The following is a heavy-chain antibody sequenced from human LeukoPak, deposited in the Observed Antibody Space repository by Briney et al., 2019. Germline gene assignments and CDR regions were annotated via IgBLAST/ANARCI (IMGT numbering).Heavy chain of an antibody. D-gene: IGHD3-22*01. J-gene: IGHJ4*02. Sequence: GGSLRLSCVASEFTFSDYTMNWVRQAPGKGLEWVSSISSRSSFIYYADSVRGRFTISRDNAKNSVYLQMNNLRAEDTAVYYCARDRLGDYDHSGYYDKWGQGTLVTVSS. CDR2: ISSRSSFI. V-gene: IGHV3-21*04. CDR1: EFTFSDYT. CDR3: ARDRLGDYDHSGYYDK.